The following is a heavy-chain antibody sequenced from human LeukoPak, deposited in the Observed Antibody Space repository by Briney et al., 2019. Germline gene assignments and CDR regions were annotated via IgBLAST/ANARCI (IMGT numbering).Heavy chain of an antibody. CDR1: GFTFDDYA. CDR3: AKRAPSGEFDY. D-gene: IGHD7-27*01. J-gene: IGHJ4*02. Sequence: GGSLRLSCAASGFTFDDYAMHWVRQAPGKGLEWVSGISWNSGSIGYADSVKGRFTISRDNAKNSLYLQMNSLRAEDTAVYYCAKRAPSGEFDYWGQGTLVTVSS. CDR2: ISWNSGSI. V-gene: IGHV3-9*01.